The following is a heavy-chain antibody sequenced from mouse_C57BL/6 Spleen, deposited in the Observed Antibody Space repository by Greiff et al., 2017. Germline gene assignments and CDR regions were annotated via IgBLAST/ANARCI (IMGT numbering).Heavy chain of an antibody. CDR3: TPLGNPDY. CDR1: GFNIKDDY. V-gene: IGHV14-4*01. J-gene: IGHJ2*01. D-gene: IGHD2-1*01. CDR2: IDPENGDT. Sequence: VQLQQSGAELVRPGASVKLSCTASGFNIKDDYMHWVKQRPEPGLEWIGWIDPENGDTEYASKFQGKATITADTSSNTAYLQLSSLTSEDTAVYYCTPLGNPDYWGQGTTLTVSS.